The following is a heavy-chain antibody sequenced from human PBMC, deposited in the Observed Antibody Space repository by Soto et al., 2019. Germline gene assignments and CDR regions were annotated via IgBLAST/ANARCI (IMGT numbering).Heavy chain of an antibody. Sequence: EVQLLESGGGLVQPGGSLRLSCAASGFTFSSYAMTWVRQAPGKGLEWVALILGGSGKTYYADSVKGRFTISRDNSKNTLYLQMNSLRAEDSALYFCVKGGPIGVSGADYLGQGTLVSVSS. CDR3: VKGGPIGVSGADY. CDR1: GFTFSSYA. V-gene: IGHV3-23*01. CDR2: ILGGSGKT. J-gene: IGHJ4*02. D-gene: IGHD6-19*01.